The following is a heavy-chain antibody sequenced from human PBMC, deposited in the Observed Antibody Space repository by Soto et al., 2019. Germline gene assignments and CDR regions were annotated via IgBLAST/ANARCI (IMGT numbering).Heavy chain of an antibody. D-gene: IGHD1-26*01. Sequence: EVQLLESGGGLVQPGGSLRLSCAASGFTFSSDAMSWVRQAPGKGLEWVSAISGSGGSTYYADSVKGRFTISRDNSKNTLYLQMNSLRAEDTAVYYCAKLEMGGSLVGYWGQGTLVTVSS. CDR2: ISGSGGST. CDR1: GFTFSSDA. J-gene: IGHJ4*02. CDR3: AKLEMGGSLVGY. V-gene: IGHV3-23*01.